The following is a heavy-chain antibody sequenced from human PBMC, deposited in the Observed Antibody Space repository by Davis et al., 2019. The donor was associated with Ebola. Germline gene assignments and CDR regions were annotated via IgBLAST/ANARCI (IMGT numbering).Heavy chain of an antibody. CDR1: GGSFSGYY. CDR2: INHSGST. V-gene: IGHV4-34*01. CDR3: ARGRSWPLDS. Sequence: SETLSLTCAVYGGSFSGYYWSWIRQPPGKGLEWIGEINHSGSTNYNPSLKSRVTISVDTSKNQFSLKLTSVTPEDTAVYYCARGRSWPLDSWGQGTLVTVSS. J-gene: IGHJ4*02. D-gene: IGHD6-25*01.